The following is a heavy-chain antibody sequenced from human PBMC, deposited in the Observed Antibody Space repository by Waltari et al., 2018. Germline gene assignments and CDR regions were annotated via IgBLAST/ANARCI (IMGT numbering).Heavy chain of an antibody. CDR3: YLAPMITFGGVIAFDY. V-gene: IGHV1-69-2*01. CDR2: VDPEDGET. J-gene: IGHJ4*02. CDR1: GYTFTDYY. Sequence: EVQLVQSGAEVKKPGATVKISCKVSGYTFTDYYMHWVQQAPGKGLEWMGLVDPEDGETIYAEKFQGRVTITADTSTDTAYMELSSLRSEDTAVYYCYLAPMITFGGVIAFDYWGQGTLVTVSS. D-gene: IGHD3-16*02.